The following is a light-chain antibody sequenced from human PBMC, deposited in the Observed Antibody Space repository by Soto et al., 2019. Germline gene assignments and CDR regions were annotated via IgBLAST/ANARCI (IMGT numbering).Light chain of an antibody. CDR2: SNN. V-gene: IGLV1-47*02. J-gene: IGLJ2*01. Sequence: QSALTQPPSASGTPGQRVFIPCSGSSSNIGGTNYAYWYQQLPGAAPKLLMHSNNLRPSGVPERISGSKSGTSASLAISGLRSEDEAVYYCASWDDRLGAVIFGGGTKVTVL. CDR3: ASWDDRLGAVI. CDR1: SSNIGGTNY.